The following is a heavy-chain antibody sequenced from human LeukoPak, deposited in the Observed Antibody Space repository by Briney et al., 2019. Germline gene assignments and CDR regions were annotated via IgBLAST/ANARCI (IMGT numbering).Heavy chain of an antibody. Sequence: PSETLSLTCTVSGGSISSYYWSWIRQSPGKGLECIGYIYYTGDKNYNPSLKSRVTISVDTSKNQFSLKPSSVTAADTAVYYCARTRLGYCSGGSCYSSGYDYDYMDVWGKGTTVTISS. D-gene: IGHD2-15*01. CDR3: ARTRLGYCSGGSCYSSGYDYDYMDV. CDR1: GGSISSYY. J-gene: IGHJ6*03. CDR2: IYYTGDK. V-gene: IGHV4-59*12.